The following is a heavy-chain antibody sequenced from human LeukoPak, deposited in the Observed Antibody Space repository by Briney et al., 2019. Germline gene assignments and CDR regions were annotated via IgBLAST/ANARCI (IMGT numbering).Heavy chain of an antibody. CDR3: ARGRGTTVKLLDY. V-gene: IGHV4-39*07. CDR2: INHSGST. Sequence: SETLSLTCTVSGGSISSGGYYWSWIRQPPGKGLEWIGEINHSGSTNYNPSLKSRVTISVDTSKNQFSLKLSSVTAADTAVYYCARGRGTTVKLLDYWGQGTLVTVSS. D-gene: IGHD4-17*01. J-gene: IGHJ4*02. CDR1: GGSISSGGYY.